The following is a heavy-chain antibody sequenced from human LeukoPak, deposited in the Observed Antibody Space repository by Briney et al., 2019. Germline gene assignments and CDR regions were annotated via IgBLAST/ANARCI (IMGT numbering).Heavy chain of an antibody. Sequence: ASVKVSCKASGYTFNGYYMHWVRQAPGQGLAWVGWINPNSGGTNYAQKFQGWVTMTRDTSISTAYMELSRLKSDDTAVYYCARAGTVEMTPLDYWGQGTLVTVSS. D-gene: IGHD5-24*01. CDR1: GYTFNGYY. CDR2: INPNSGGT. V-gene: IGHV1-2*04. CDR3: ARAGTVEMTPLDY. J-gene: IGHJ4*02.